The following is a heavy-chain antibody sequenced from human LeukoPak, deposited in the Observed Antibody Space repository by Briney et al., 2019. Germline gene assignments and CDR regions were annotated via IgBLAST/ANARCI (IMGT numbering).Heavy chain of an antibody. CDR2: INPNSGGP. CDR3: ARGEAVAGTFDY. CDR1: GYTFTGYY. Sequence: AASVKVSCKASGYTFTGYYMHWVRQAPGQGLEWMGWINPNSGGPKYAQKFQGRGTLTRDPSISTAYMELSRLRSDATAVYYCARGEAVAGTFDYWGQGTLVTVSS. D-gene: IGHD6-19*01. J-gene: IGHJ4*02. V-gene: IGHV1-2*02.